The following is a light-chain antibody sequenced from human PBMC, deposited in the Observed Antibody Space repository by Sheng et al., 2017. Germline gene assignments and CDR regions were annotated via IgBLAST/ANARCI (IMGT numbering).Light chain of an antibody. CDR2: GAS. Sequence: IVMTQSPATLSVSPGERATLSCRASQSVRRNLAWYQQKPGQGPRLLIYGASTRATGIPARFSGSGSGTEFTLTISSLQSEDFAVYYCQQYNNWPPRFGQGTKVEIK. V-gene: IGKV3-15*01. J-gene: IGKJ1*01. CDR3: QQYNNWPPR. CDR1: QSVRRN.